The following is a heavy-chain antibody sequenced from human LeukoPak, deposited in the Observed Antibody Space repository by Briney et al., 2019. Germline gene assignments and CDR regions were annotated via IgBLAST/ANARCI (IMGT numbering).Heavy chain of an antibody. J-gene: IGHJ4*02. CDR3: AKDGGSGWYRHY. CDR2: INTANGYA. CDR1: GYTFSGYA. Sequence: ASVKVSCKGSGYTFSGYAIHWVRQAPGQTLEWMGWINTANGYAEYSQKFQGRVTITRDTSASTAYMELSSLRSEDTAVYYCAKDGGSGWYRHYWGQGTLLTVSS. V-gene: IGHV1-3*04. D-gene: IGHD6-19*01.